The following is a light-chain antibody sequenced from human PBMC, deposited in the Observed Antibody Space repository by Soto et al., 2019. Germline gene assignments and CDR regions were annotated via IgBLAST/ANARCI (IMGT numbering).Light chain of an antibody. CDR2: GAS. Sequence: EIVMTQSPATLSVSPGERATLSCRASQSVSSNLAWYQQKPGQAPRLLIYGASTRATGIPARFSGSGSGTEFTLTISRLEPEDFAVYYCQQYGSSPPLSFGGGTKVDI. CDR3: QQYGSSPPLS. CDR1: QSVSSN. V-gene: IGKV3-15*01. J-gene: IGKJ4*01.